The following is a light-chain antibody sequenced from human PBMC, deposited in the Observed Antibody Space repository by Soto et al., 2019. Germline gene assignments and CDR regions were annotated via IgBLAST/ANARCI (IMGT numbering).Light chain of an antibody. CDR1: SSDIGIYDF. J-gene: IGLJ3*02. V-gene: IGLV2-8*01. CDR3: RAYAGTKDLGV. Sequence: QSALTQPPSASGSPGQSVTISCTGTSSDIGIYDFVSWYQQHPGKAPKLLIYEVSKRPSGVPDRCSGAKSGNTASLTVSDLQTEDSADSYCRAYAGTKDLGVFGGGTKLTVL. CDR2: EVS.